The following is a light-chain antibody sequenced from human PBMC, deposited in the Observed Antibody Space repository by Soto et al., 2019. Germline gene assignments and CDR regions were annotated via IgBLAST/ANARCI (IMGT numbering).Light chain of an antibody. CDR2: DVS. V-gene: IGLV2-11*01. J-gene: IGLJ1*01. Sequence: QSALTQPRSVSGSPGQSVTISCTGTSSDVGAYDYVSWYQHQPGKAPKVTIYDVSKRPSGVPDRFSGSKSGNTASLTISALQPEDEAAYYCSSFVGPYTYVFGTGTKVTVL. CDR3: SSFVGPYTYV. CDR1: SSDVGAYDY.